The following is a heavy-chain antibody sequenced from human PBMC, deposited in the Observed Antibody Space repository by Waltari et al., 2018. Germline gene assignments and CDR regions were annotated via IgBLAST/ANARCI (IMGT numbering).Heavy chain of an antibody. CDR1: AYRFPNYG. CDR2: IRGKNGDT. J-gene: IGHJ6*02. CDR3: AGSTSPLGYYYYGMDV. V-gene: IGHV1-18*04. Sequence: QVQLMQSGGEVKKPGASVNVSCKASAYRFPNYGVSWVRQAPGQGLEWLGWIRGKNGDTKYSQKVQGRVTMTTDTSTSTAYMELRSLRSDDAAIYYCAGSTSPLGYYYYGMDVWGQGTTVTVSS. D-gene: IGHD1-26*01.